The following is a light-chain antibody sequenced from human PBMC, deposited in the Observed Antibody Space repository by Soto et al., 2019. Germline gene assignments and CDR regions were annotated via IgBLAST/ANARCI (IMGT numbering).Light chain of an antibody. CDR3: MPATQHYT. CDR2: MIS. Sequence: EIVMTQTPLSSRVTLGQPASISCRSSQSLVHRDGNTYLSWLHQRPGQPPRLLIYMISDRFSGVPDRFSGSGAGTDFTLKISRVEAADVGVYYCMPATQHYTFCQGTKLEIE. CDR1: QSLVHRDGNTY. V-gene: IGKV2-24*01. J-gene: IGKJ2*01.